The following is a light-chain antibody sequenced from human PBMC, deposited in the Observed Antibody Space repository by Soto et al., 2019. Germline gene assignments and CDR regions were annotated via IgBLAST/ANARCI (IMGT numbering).Light chain of an antibody. CDR2: ASS. J-gene: IGKJ3*01. V-gene: IGKV1-39*01. CDR1: QSISNY. CDR3: QQTYSALLFT. Sequence: DIQMTQSPSSLSASVGDRVTITCRASQSISNYLNWYQQKPGKAPKLLIYASSSLQSGVPSRFSGSGSGTDFTLTISSLQPEDFATYYCQQTYSALLFTFGPGTKVEI.